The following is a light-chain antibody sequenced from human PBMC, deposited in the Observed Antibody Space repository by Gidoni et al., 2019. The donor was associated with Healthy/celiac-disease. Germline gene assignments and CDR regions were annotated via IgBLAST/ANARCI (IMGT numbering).Light chain of an antibody. CDR3: CSYAGSSTWV. Sequence: QAALTQPAPVSGSPGQSITISCTGTSSDVGSYNLVSWYQQHPGKAPKLMIYEGSKRPSGVSNRFSGSKSGNPASLTISGLQAEDEADYYCCSYAGSSTWVFGGGTQLTVL. V-gene: IGLV2-23*01. CDR1: SSDVGSYNL. J-gene: IGLJ3*02. CDR2: EGS.